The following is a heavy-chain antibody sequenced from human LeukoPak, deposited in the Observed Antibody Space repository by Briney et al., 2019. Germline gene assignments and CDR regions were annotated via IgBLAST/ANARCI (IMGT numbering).Heavy chain of an antibody. Sequence: SETLSLTCAVSGYSLGSGYYWGWIRQPPGKGLEWIGSIYHSGSTYYNPSLKSRVTISVDTSKNQFSLKLSSVTAADTAVYYCARSPRLPSRNAFDIWGQGTMVTVSS. J-gene: IGHJ3*02. CDR2: IYHSGST. D-gene: IGHD4-11*01. CDR1: GYSLGSGYY. CDR3: ARSPRLPSRNAFDI. V-gene: IGHV4-38-2*01.